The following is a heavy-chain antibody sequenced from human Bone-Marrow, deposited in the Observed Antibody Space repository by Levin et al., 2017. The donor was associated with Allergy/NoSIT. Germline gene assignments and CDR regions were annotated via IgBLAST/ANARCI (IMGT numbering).Heavy chain of an antibody. CDR2: ITPMFGKV. CDR1: FFPFLLSL. J-gene: IGHJ6*02. Sequence: KPGESLKISCPSSFFPFLLSLLLFFLPSPFQGLEWMGGITPMFGKVKYAENFQTFQGRVTITADKSTSTAYMELSTLRSADTAVYYCARAQTYDFHKTYYYGMDVWGQGTTITVSS. D-gene: IGHD3-3*01. V-gene: IGHV1-69*06. CDR3: ARAQTYDFHKTYYYGMDV.